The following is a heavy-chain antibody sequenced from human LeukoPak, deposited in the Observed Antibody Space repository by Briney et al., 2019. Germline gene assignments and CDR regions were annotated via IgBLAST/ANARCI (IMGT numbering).Heavy chain of an antibody. D-gene: IGHD6-13*01. CDR2: ISSSSSYI. V-gene: IGHV3-21*01. J-gene: IGHJ4*02. CDR3: ARDGQQHQPDFDY. CDR1: GFTVSSHY. Sequence: GGSLRLSCAVSGFTVSSHYITWVRQAPGKGLEWVSSISSSSSYIYYADSVKGRFTISRDNAKNSLYLQMNSLRAEDTAVYYCARDGQQHQPDFDYWGQGTLVTVSS.